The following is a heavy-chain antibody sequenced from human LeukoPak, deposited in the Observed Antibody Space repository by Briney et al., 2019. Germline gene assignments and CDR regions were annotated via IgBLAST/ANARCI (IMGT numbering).Heavy chain of an antibody. CDR3: ARNLRYFDWILSNYYYYMDV. V-gene: IGHV3-53*05. J-gene: IGHJ6*03. D-gene: IGHD3-9*01. CDR2: IYSGGST. Sequence: GGSLRLSCAASGFTVSSNYMSWVRQAPGKGLDWGSVIYSGGSTYYADSVKGRFTISRDNSKNTLYLQMNSLRAEDTAVYYCARNLRYFDWILSNYYYYMDVWGKRTTVTVSS. CDR1: GFTVSSNY.